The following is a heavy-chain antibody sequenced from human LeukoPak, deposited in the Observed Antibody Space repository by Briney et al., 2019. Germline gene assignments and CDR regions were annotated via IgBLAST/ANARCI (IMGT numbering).Heavy chain of an antibody. J-gene: IGHJ4*02. CDR2: INGDGSST. CDR3: ARSPGQCSGGSCATGY. D-gene: IGHD2-15*01. Sequence: GGSLRLSWAAAGFTFSSYWMHWVRQAPGKGLVWVSLINGDGSSTNYADSVKGRFTISRDNAKNTLYLQMNSLRAEDTAVYYCARSPGQCSGGSCATGYWGQGTLVTVSS. V-gene: IGHV3-74*01. CDR1: GFTFSSYW.